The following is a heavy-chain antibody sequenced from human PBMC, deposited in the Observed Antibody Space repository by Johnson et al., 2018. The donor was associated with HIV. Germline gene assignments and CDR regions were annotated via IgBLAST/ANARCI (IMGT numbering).Heavy chain of an antibody. CDR3: ARDLAPRPPARLDVFDV. V-gene: IGHV3-30-3*01. CDR1: GFSFSGFA. D-gene: IGHD2-15*01. J-gene: IGHJ3*01. Sequence: VQVVESGGGVVQPGRSLRLSCVVSGFSFSGFAMHWVRQAPGKGLDWMAVISYDGRNQQYAESVKGRFTISRDNYKNTLYLQMSSVRPEDTAVYYCARDLAPRPPARLDVFDVWGQGTMVTVS. CDR2: ISYDGRNQ.